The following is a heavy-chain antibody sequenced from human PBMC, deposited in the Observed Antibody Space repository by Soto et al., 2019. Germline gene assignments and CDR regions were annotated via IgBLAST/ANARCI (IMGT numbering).Heavy chain of an antibody. Sequence: SQTLSLTCAISGDSVSSSSVTWNWIRQSPSRGLEWLGRTYYRSRWYNDYAESVKSRIIINPDTSKNQFSLHLNSVTPEDTAVYYCVRLIGNSLLDVWGLGNMVTVSS. J-gene: IGHJ4*02. D-gene: IGHD5-12*01. CDR3: VRLIGNSLLDV. V-gene: IGHV6-1*01. CDR1: GDSVSSSSVT. CDR2: TYYRSRWYN.